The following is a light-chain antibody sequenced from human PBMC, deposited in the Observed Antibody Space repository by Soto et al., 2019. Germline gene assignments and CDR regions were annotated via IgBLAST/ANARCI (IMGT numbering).Light chain of an antibody. J-gene: IGLJ2*01. CDR2: SNN. Sequence: QSVLTQPPSASGTPGQRVTISCSGSSSNIGSNTVNWYQQLPGTAPKLLIYSNNQRPSGVPDRFSGSKSGTSASLAISGLQSEDEADYYCAAWDDSRTGEVFGGGTKLTVL. CDR1: SSNIGSNT. CDR3: AAWDDSRTGEV. V-gene: IGLV1-44*01.